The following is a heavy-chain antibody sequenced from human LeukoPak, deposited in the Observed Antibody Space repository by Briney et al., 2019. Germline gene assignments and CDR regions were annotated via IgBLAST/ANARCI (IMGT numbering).Heavy chain of an antibody. V-gene: IGHV4-39*01. CDR3: ARLTRLRTVAGRYFDY. CDR2: IYYSGSI. J-gene: IGHJ4*02. D-gene: IGHD6-19*01. CDR1: GGSISSSSYY. Sequence: PSGTLSLTCTVSGGSISSSSYYWGWIRQPPGKGLEWIGSIYYSGSIYYNPSLKSRVTISVGTSKNQFSLKLSSVTAADTAVYYCARLTRLRTVAGRYFDYWGQGTLVTVSS.